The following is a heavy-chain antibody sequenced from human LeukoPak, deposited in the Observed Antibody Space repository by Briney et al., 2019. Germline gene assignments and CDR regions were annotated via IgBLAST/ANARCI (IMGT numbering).Heavy chain of an antibody. CDR2: IIPIFGTA. CDR1: GGTFSSYA. CDR3: ARVRVGATRGFDY. V-gene: IGHV1-69*13. J-gene: IGHJ4*02. D-gene: IGHD1-26*01. Sequence: PVASVKVSCKASGGTFSSYAISWVRQAPGQGLEWMGGIIPIFGTANYAQKFQGRVTITADESTSTAYMELSSLRSEDTAVYYCARVRVGATRGFDYWGQGTLVTVSS.